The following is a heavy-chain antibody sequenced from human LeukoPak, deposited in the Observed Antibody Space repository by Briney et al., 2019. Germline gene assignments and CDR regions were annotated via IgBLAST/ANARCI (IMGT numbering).Heavy chain of an antibody. CDR2: INTDGSST. Sequence: GGSLRLSCAASGFTFSSHWMHWVRQAPGKGLVWVSRINTDGSSTSYADSVKGRFTISRDNAKNTLYLQMNSLRAEDTAVYYCARDPEWELLVDWSQGTLVTVSS. J-gene: IGHJ4*02. D-gene: IGHD1-26*01. CDR1: GFTFSSHW. V-gene: IGHV3-74*01. CDR3: ARDPEWELLVD.